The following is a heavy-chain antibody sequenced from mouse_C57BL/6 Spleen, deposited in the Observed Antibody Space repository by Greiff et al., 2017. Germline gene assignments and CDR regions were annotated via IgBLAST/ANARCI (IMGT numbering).Heavy chain of an antibody. CDR2: ISGGGGNT. V-gene: IGHV5-9*01. D-gene: IGHD1-1*01. J-gene: IGHJ2*01. Sequence: EVMLVESGGGLVKPGGSLKLSCAASGFTFSSYTMSWVRQTPEKRLEWVATISGGGGNTYYPDSVKGRFTISRDNAKNTLYLQMSSLRSEDTALDYGARPPHYGSSYGYFDYWGQGTTLTVSS. CDR3: ARPPHYGSSYGYFDY. CDR1: GFTFSSYT.